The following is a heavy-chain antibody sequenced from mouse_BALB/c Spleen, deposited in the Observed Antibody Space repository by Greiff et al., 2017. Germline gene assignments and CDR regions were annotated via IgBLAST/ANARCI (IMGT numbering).Heavy chain of an antibody. CDR2: ISSGGST. Sequence: EVQGVESGGGLVKPGGSLKLSCAASGFTFSSYAMSWVRQTPEKRLEWVASISSGGSTYYPDSVKGRFTISRDNARNILYLQMSSLRSEDTAMYYCARGLYYGNYELFYYAMDYWGQGTSVTVSS. J-gene: IGHJ4*01. CDR3: ARGLYYGNYELFYYAMDY. CDR1: GFTFSSYA. V-gene: IGHV5-6-5*01. D-gene: IGHD2-1*01.